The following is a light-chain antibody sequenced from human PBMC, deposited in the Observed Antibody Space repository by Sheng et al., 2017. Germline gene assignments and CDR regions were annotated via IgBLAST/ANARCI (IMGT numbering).Light chain of an antibody. CDR1: QSVSSSY. CDR2: AAS. J-gene: IGKJ4*01. V-gene: IGKV3-20*01. Sequence: EIVLTQSPATLSLSPGERATLSCRASQSVSSSYLAWYQHKPGQAPRLLIYAASSRATGIPDRFSGSGSGTDFTLIITRLEPEDFAVYYCQHFANSVVTFGGGTKV. CDR3: QHFANSVVT.